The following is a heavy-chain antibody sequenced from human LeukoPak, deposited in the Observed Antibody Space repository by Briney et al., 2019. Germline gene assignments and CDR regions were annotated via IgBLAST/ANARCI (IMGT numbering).Heavy chain of an antibody. CDR1: GGTFSSYA. J-gene: IGHJ4*02. V-gene: IGHV1-69*05. Sequence: ASVKVSCKASGGTFSSYAISWVRQAPGQGLEWMGGIIPIFGTANYAQKFQGRVTITTDESTSTAYMELSSLRSEDTAVYYCAASYNWTPMYYFDYWAREPWSPSPQ. CDR3: AASYNWTPMYYFDY. CDR2: IIPIFGTA. D-gene: IGHD1-20*01.